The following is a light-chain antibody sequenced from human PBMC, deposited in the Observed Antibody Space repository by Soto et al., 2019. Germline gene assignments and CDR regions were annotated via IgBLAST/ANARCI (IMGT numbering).Light chain of an antibody. Sequence: DIQMTQSPSTLSASVGDRVTITCRASQSISSWLAWYQQKPGKTPKLLIYKASSLESGVPSRFSGSGSGTEFTLTIRSLQPDNFATYYCQLYNSYSRWSLGQGTKVEIK. CDR2: KAS. J-gene: IGKJ1*01. V-gene: IGKV1-5*03. CDR3: QLYNSYSRWS. CDR1: QSISSW.